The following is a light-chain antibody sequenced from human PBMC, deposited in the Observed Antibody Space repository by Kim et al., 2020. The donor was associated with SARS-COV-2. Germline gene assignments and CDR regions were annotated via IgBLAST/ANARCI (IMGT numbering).Light chain of an antibody. V-gene: IGKV3-15*01. CDR3: QQYNNRPRCT. Sequence: EIVMTQSPATLSVSPGERATLSCRASQSVSSNLAWYPQKPGQAPRLLIYGASTRATGIPARFSGSGSGTEFTLTISSLQSEGFAVYYCQQYNNRPRCTFGQGTRLEF. CDR1: QSVSSN. CDR2: GAS. J-gene: IGKJ5*01.